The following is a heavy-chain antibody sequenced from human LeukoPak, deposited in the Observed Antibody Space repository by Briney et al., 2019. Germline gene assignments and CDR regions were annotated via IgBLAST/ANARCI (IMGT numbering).Heavy chain of an antibody. CDR3: AKDVYWSELVGYFDY. D-gene: IGHD6-6*01. J-gene: IGHJ4*02. CDR1: GFTFSSYA. V-gene: IGHV3-23*01. CDR2: ISGSGGST. Sequence: PGGSLRLSCAASGFTFSSYAMSWVRQAPGKGLEWVSAISGSGGSTYYADSVKGRFTISRDNSKSTLYLQMDSLRAEDTAIYYCAKDVYWSELVGYFDYWGQGTLVTVSS.